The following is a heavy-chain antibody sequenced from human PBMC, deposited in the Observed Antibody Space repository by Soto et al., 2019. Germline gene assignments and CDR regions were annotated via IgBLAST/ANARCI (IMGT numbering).Heavy chain of an antibody. CDR3: TRVLGTLGATSLDH. CDR2: IRGSGST. J-gene: IGHJ4*02. CDR1: GFTFSDFG. D-gene: IGHD3-16*01. Sequence: PGGSLRLSYVASGFTFSDFGMSWVRQAPGKGLDWVSAIRGSGSTYYADSVKGRCTITRDNSKNTLYLQIKSLRVEDTAIYYCTRVLGTLGATSLDHWGQGILVTVSS. V-gene: IGHV3-23*01.